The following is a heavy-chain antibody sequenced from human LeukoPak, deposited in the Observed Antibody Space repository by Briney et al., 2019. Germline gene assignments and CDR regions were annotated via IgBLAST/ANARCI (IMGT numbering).Heavy chain of an antibody. CDR2: IYHSGST. J-gene: IGHJ5*02. D-gene: IGHD2-15*01. V-gene: IGHV4-30-2*01. CDR1: SGCISSGCYS. CDR3: VVVVVVAATPYNWFDP. Sequence: PSETLSLTSAVSSGCISSGCYSWSWIRQPPGKGLEWIGYIYHSGSTYYNPSLKSRVTISVDRSKNQFSRKLSSVTAADTAVCARVVVVVVAATPYNWFDPWGQGTLVTVSS.